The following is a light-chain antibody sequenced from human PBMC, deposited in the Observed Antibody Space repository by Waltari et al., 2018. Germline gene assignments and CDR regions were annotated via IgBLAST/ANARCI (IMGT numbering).Light chain of an antibody. J-gene: IGLJ2*01. V-gene: IGLV2-14*01. CDR2: EVS. Sequence: QSALPPHSSVSVSPGQSITIPCTGTRSDAGGSYFVSVYQQHPGKAPKRMIYEVSNRTSGVSNRFSGSKSGNTASLTISGLQAEDEADYYCSSYTSSSTLVVFGGGTKLTVI. CDR3: SSYTSSSTLVV. CDR1: RSDAGGSYF.